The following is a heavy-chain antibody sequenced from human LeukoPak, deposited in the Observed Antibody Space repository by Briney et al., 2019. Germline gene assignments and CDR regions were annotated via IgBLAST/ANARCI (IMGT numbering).Heavy chain of an antibody. CDR2: VDPEDGET. Sequence: ASVKVSCKVSGYTFTDYYMHWVQQAPGKGLEWMGLVDPEDGETIYAEKSQGRVTITGDKSTDTAYMELSSLRSEDTAVYYCATAARGVGDWFYPWGQGTLVTVSS. CDR3: ATAARGVGDWFYP. J-gene: IGHJ5*02. D-gene: IGHD2-15*01. CDR1: GYTFTDYY. V-gene: IGHV1-69-2*01.